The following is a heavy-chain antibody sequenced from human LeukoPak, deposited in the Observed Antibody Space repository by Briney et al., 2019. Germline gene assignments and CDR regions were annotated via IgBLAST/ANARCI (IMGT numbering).Heavy chain of an antibody. J-gene: IGHJ4*02. D-gene: IGHD2-2*01. CDR3: ARGKDTNYFDY. CDR2: INSDGSNT. V-gene: IGHV3-74*01. CDR1: GFTFSSNW. Sequence: GGSLRLSCAGSGFTFSSNWMHWVRQVPGKGLVWVSRINSDGSNTNYADSVKGRFTISRDNAKNSLYLQMNSLRDEDTAVYYCARGKDTNYFDYWGQGTLVTVSS.